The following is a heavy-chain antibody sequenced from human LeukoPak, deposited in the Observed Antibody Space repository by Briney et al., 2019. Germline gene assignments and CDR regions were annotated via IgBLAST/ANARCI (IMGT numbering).Heavy chain of an antibody. J-gene: IGHJ4*02. Sequence: SETLSLTCAVSGGSISSSNWWSWVRQPPGKGLEWIGEIYHSGSTNYNPSLKSRVTISVDKSKNQFSLKLSSVTAADTAVYYCARGGPGDRNYEGYFDYWGQGTLVTVSS. CDR1: GGSISSSNW. V-gene: IGHV4-4*02. CDR3: ARGGPGDRNYEGYFDY. CDR2: IYHSGST. D-gene: IGHD1-14*01.